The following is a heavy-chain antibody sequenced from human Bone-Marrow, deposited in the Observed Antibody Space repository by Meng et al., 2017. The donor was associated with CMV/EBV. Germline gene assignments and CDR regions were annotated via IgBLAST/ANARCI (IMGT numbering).Heavy chain of an antibody. Sequence: GGSLRLSCAASGFTFSDYYMSWIRQAPGKGLEWVSAISGSGGSTYYADSVKGRFTISRDNSKNTLYLQMNSLRAEDTAVYYCANEIIVGYSSPGLGMDVWGQGTTVTVSS. CDR2: ISGSGGST. D-gene: IGHD6-13*01. J-gene: IGHJ6*02. V-gene: IGHV3-23*01. CDR3: ANEIIVGYSSPGLGMDV. CDR1: GFTFSDYY.